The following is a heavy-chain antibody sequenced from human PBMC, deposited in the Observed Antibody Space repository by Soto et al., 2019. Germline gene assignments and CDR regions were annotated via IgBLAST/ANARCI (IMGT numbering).Heavy chain of an antibody. CDR2: LSGSGSNT. Sequence: PGGSLRLSCAASGFTFSSYGMAWIRQAPGEGLEWVSSLSGSGSNTYYADSVKGRFTISRDNFKNTLSLQMNSLRAEDTAVYYCARDRKVRGPFDYWGQGTLVTVSS. J-gene: IGHJ4*02. CDR3: ARDRKVRGPFDY. D-gene: IGHD5-12*01. CDR1: GFTFSSYG. V-gene: IGHV3-23*01.